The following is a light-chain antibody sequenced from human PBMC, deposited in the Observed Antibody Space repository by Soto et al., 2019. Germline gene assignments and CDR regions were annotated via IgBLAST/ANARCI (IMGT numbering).Light chain of an antibody. V-gene: IGKV1-5*03. CDR3: QQYQGFPFT. CDR2: SSS. CDR1: QYINTW. J-gene: IGKJ2*01. Sequence: DIQMTQSPSTLSASXXXXXIITCRASQYINTWLAWYQQKPGRAPKLLIYSSSSLESGVPSRFSGSGSGSEFTLTISSLQSDDFATYYCQQYQGFPFTFGQGTKLEI.